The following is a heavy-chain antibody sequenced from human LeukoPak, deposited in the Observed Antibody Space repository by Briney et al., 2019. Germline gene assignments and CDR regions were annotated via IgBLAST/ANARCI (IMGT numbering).Heavy chain of an antibody. CDR2: IYTRGST. V-gene: IGHV4-4*07. Sequence: SETLSLTCTVSGGSINNYYWSWIRQPAGKGLEWIGRIYTRGSTNYNPSLKSRVTMSVDTSKNQFSPKLSSVTAADTAVYYCARGRYCSADICSGGDAFDIWGQGTMVSVSS. CDR1: GGSINNYY. J-gene: IGHJ3*02. D-gene: IGHD2-15*01. CDR3: ARGRYCSADICSGGDAFDI.